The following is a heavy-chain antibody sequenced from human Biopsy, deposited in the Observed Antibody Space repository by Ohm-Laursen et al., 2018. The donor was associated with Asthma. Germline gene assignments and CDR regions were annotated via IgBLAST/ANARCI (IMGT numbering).Heavy chain of an antibody. Sequence: SLRLSCAASRFTYEMHWVRQAPGKGLEWVAVISYDGSSIYYADSVKGRFTISRDNSKNTLSLQMNSLTAEDTAVYYCAKVERYFDWYWFDPWGQGTLVTVSS. D-gene: IGHD3-9*01. V-gene: IGHV3-30*04. J-gene: IGHJ5*02. CDR3: AKVERYFDWYWFDP. CDR1: RFTYE. CDR2: ISYDGSSI.